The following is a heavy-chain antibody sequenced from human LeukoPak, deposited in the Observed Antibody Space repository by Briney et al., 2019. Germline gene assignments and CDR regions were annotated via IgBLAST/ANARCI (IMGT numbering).Heavy chain of an antibody. CDR1: GYSFTSYW. V-gene: IGHV5-51*01. J-gene: IGHJ6*02. Sequence: GESLKISCKGSGYSFTSYWIGWVRQMPGKGLEWMGIIYPGDSGTRYSPSFQGQVTISADKSISTAYLQWSSLKASDTAMYYCARHLYYGSGTRRRWHYSGMDVWGQGTTVTVSS. D-gene: IGHD3-10*01. CDR3: ARHLYYGSGTRRRWHYSGMDV. CDR2: IYPGDSGT.